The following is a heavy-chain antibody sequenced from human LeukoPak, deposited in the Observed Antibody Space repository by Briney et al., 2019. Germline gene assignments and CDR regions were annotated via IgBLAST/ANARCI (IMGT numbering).Heavy chain of an antibody. Sequence: SETLSLTCTVSGGSISSYYWSWIRQPPGKGLEWIGYIYYSGSTNYNPSLKSRVTISVDTSKNQFSLKLSSVTAADTAVYYCARETDDSYGSFDYWGQGTLVTVFS. CDR3: ARETDDSYGSFDY. V-gene: IGHV4-59*01. CDR2: IYYSGST. D-gene: IGHD5-18*01. CDR1: GGSISSYY. J-gene: IGHJ4*02.